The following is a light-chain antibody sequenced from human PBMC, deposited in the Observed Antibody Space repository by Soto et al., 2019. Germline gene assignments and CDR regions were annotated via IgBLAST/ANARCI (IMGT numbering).Light chain of an antibody. J-gene: IGKJ5*01. Sequence: EIEMTQSPATLSLSPGDRATLTCRASQSVSSYLAWYQQKPGKAPRLLIYDASNRATGIPARFSGSGSGTDFTLTISSLEPEDFAVYYCQQRSNWPPTFGQGTRLEIK. CDR3: QQRSNWPPT. CDR1: QSVSSY. CDR2: DAS. V-gene: IGKV3-11*01.